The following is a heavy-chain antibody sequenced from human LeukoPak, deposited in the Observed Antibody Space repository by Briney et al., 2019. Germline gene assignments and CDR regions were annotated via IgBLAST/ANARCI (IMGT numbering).Heavy chain of an antibody. V-gene: IGHV6-1*01. Sequence: SQTLSLTSAISGDSASINSAAWNWIRQSPSGWLEWLGRTYYRSKCSNDYTVSVKSRITINPDTSKNQFSLHLTSVTPEDTDVYYCARFDYGAPDYWGQGPLVTVSS. CDR1: GDSASINSAA. J-gene: IGHJ4*02. CDR2: TYYRSKCSN. D-gene: IGHD3-16*01. CDR3: ARFDYGAPDY.